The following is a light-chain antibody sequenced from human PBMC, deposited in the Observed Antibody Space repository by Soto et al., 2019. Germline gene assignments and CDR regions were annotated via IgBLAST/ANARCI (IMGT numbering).Light chain of an antibody. J-gene: IGKJ5*01. CDR2: GAS. CDR1: QSVTNGH. Sequence: EIVLTQSPGRLSLSPGERSTLSCRSGQSVTNGHLAWYQQRPGLPPRLLIYGASSRATGIPDRFSGSGSVTVFTLTISRLEPEDFALYFCQQYGDSPPGTFGQGTRQEI. CDR3: QQYGDSPPGT. V-gene: IGKV3-20*01.